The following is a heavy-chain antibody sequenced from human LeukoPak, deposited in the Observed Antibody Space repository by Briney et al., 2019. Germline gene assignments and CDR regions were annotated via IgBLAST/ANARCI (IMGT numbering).Heavy chain of an antibody. CDR3: ARRTGTTMSFDY. D-gene: IGHD1-1*01. J-gene: IGHJ4*02. CDR2: IYYSGST. CDR1: GGSIRNYY. V-gene: IGHV4-59*01. Sequence: SETLSLTCTVSGGSIRNYYWNWIRQPPGKGLEWIGYIYYSGSTNYNPSLKSRVTISVDTSKNQFSLKLSSVTAADTAVYYCARRTGTTMSFDYWGQGTLVTVSS.